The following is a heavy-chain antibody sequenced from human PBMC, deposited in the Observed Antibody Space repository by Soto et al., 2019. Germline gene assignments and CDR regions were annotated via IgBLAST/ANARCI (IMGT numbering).Heavy chain of an antibody. CDR3: ARGVGYCISASCYAGYYYGMDV. J-gene: IGHJ6*02. CDR2: IYYSGST. Sequence: QVQLQESGPGLVKPSQTLSLTCTVSGGSISSGGYYWSWIRQHPGKGLEWIGYIYYSGSTYYNPCHKSPVTLSVDTSKNQCSLKVSSVTAADTAVYYCARGVGYCISASCYAGYYYGMDVWGQGTTVTVSS. CDR1: GGSISSGGYY. V-gene: IGHV4-31*01. D-gene: IGHD2-2*01.